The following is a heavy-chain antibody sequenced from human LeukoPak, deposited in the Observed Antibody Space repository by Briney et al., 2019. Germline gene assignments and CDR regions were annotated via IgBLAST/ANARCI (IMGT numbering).Heavy chain of an antibody. J-gene: IGHJ6*02. D-gene: IGHD6-6*01. CDR3: ARDGSLGQLVTYDMDV. CDR1: GFTFSSYS. CDR2: ISSGSSYI. Sequence: GGSLRLSCAASGFTFSSYSMNWVRQAPGKGLEWVSSISSGSSYIYYADSVKGRFTISRDNAKNSLYLQMNSLRAEDTAVYYCARDGSLGQLVTYDMDVWGQGTTVTVSS. V-gene: IGHV3-21*01.